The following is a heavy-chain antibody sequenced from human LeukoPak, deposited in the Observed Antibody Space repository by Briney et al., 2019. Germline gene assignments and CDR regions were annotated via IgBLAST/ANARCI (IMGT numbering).Heavy chain of an antibody. CDR2: IYYSGST. Sequence: SETLSLTCTVSGGSINSYYWSWIRQPPGKGLEWIGCIYYSGSTNYNPSLKSRVTISVDTSKNQFSLKLSSVTAADTAVYYCARGYYSGNYWYFDLWGRGTLVTVSS. D-gene: IGHD4-23*01. V-gene: IGHV4-59*01. CDR1: GGSINSYY. CDR3: ARGYYSGNYWYFDL. J-gene: IGHJ2*01.